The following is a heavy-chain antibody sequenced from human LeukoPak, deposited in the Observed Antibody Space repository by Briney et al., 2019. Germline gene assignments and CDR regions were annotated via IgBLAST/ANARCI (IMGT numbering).Heavy chain of an antibody. CDR2: ISSSSSYI. V-gene: IGHV3-21*01. CDR3: ARAGEGYCSGGSCYSYFDY. J-gene: IGHJ4*02. Sequence: GGSLRLSCAASGFTFSSYSMNWVRQAPGKGLEWVSSISSSSSYIYYADSVKGRFTISRDNAKNSLYLQMNSLRAEDTAVYYCARAGEGYCSGGSCYSYFDYWGQGTLVTVSS. CDR1: GFTFSSYS. D-gene: IGHD2-15*01.